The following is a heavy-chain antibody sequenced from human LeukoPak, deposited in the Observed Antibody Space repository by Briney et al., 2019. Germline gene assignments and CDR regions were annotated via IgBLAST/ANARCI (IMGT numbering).Heavy chain of an antibody. V-gene: IGHV4-39*07. J-gene: IGHJ4*02. CDR2: IYYSGST. CDR1: GGSISSYY. CDR3: ASQAQYSSSWFYFDY. D-gene: IGHD6-13*01. Sequence: SETLSLTCTVSGGSISSYYWSWIRQPPGKGLEWIGSIYYSGSTYYNPSLKSRVTISVDTSKNQFSLKLSSVTAADTAVYYCASQAQYSSSWFYFDYWGQGTLVTVSS.